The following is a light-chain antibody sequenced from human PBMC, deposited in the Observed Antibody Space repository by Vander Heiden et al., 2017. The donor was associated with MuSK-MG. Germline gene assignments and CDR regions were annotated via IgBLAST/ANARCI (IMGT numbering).Light chain of an antibody. Sequence: EIVLTQSPATLSLSPGERATLSCRASQSVSSLLAWYQQKPGQTPRLLIYDISKRATGIPARFSGSGSGTDFTLTISSLEPEDFADYYCQQRINWPLTFGGGTKVEIK. J-gene: IGKJ4*01. CDR3: QQRINWPLT. CDR1: QSVSSL. CDR2: DIS. V-gene: IGKV3-11*01.